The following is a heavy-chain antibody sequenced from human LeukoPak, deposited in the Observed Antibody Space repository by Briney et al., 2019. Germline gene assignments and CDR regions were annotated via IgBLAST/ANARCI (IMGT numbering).Heavy chain of an antibody. J-gene: IGHJ6*03. CDR1: GDSIPGDY. CDR2: IYYTGTT. CDR3: ARVGRTEEGGYSYYYIDV. D-gene: IGHD4-11*01. Sequence: SETLSLTCTVSGDSIPGDYWTWIRRPPGKGLEWIGYIYYTGTTNYNPSLKSRLTISVDMSKNQFSLNLSSMTAADTAVYYCARVGRTEEGGYSYYYIDVWGYGTTVTVSS. V-gene: IGHV4-59*01.